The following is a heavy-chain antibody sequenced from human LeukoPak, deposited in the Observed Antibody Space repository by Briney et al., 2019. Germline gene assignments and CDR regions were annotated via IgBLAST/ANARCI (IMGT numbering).Heavy chain of an antibody. CDR1: GGSISNYF. V-gene: IGHV4-59*12. D-gene: IGHD3-22*01. Sequence: SETLSLTCIVSGGSISNYFWSWIRQTPGKRLQWIGNLDDSGKTTYNPSLKSRVTISVDRSKNQFSLNLSSVTAADTAVYYCAGRKTYYYDSSGYFSAGYSFDYWGQGTLVTVSS. CDR2: LDDSGKT. J-gene: IGHJ4*02. CDR3: AGRKTYYYDSSGYFSAGYSFDY.